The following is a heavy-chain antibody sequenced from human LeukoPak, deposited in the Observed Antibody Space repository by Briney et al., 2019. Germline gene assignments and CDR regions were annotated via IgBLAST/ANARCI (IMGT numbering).Heavy chain of an antibody. CDR3: ARDQEPIRTYFDY. V-gene: IGHV3-30-3*01. J-gene: IGHJ4*02. CDR2: ISYDGSNK. Sequence: GRSLRLSCAASGFTLSSYAMHWVSQAPGKGLEWVAVISYDGSNKYYADSVKGRFTISRDNSKNTLYLQMNSLRAEDTAVYYCARDQEPIRTYFDYWGQGTLVTVSS. CDR1: GFTLSSYA. D-gene: IGHD3-9*01.